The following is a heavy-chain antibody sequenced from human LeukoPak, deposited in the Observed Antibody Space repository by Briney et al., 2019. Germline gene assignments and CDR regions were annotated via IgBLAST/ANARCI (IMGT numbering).Heavy chain of an antibody. CDR1: GFTFSSYA. CDR3: ARGGYCSSISCPDYYYYYMDV. V-gene: IGHV3-30-3*01. CDR2: ISYDGSNK. D-gene: IGHD2-2*01. J-gene: IGHJ6*03. Sequence: GGSLRLSCAASGFTFSSYAMHWVRQAPGKGLEWVAVISYDGSNKYYADSVKGRFTISRDNSKNTLYLQMNSLRAEDTAVYYCARGGYCSSISCPDYYYYYMDVWGKGTTVTVSS.